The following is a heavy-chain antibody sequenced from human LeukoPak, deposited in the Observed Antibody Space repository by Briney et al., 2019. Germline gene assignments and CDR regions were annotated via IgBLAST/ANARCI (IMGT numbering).Heavy chain of an antibody. J-gene: IGHJ4*02. Sequence: PSETLSLTCTVSGGSISSSSYYWGWLRQPPGKGLEWIGSIYYSGSTYYNPSLKSRVTISVDTSKNQFSLKLSSVTAADTAVYYCARVPKTAYDVTFDYWGQGTLVTVSS. CDR2: IYYSGST. CDR3: ARVPKTAYDVTFDY. D-gene: IGHD5-12*01. CDR1: GGSISSSSYY. V-gene: IGHV4-39*07.